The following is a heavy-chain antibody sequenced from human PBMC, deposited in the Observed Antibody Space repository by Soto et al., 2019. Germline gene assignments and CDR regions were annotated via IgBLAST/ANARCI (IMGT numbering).Heavy chain of an antibody. Sequence: QVQLVESGGGVVQPGRSLRLSCAASGFTFSSYGMHWVRQAPGKGLEWVAVIWYDGSNKYYEDSVKGRFTISRDNSKNTQYLQMNSLRAEDTALYYCARGEGPYSRSWYVPFDYWGQGTLVTVSS. D-gene: IGHD6-13*01. CDR1: GFTFSSYG. J-gene: IGHJ4*02. CDR2: IWYDGSNK. V-gene: IGHV3-33*01. CDR3: ARGEGPYSRSWYVPFDY.